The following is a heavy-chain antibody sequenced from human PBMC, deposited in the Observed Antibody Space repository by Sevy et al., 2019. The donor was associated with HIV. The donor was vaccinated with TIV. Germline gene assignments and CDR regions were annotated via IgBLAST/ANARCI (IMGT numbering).Heavy chain of an antibody. CDR1: GYTFTSYG. Sequence: ASVKVSCKASGYTFTSYGISWVRQAPGQGLEWMGWISAYNGNTNYAQKLQGRVTMTTDTSTSTAYMELRRLRSDETAVYYCARDRGYSSGWGDAFDIWGQGTMVTVSS. CDR3: ARDRGYSSGWGDAFDI. V-gene: IGHV1-18*01. CDR2: ISAYNGNT. J-gene: IGHJ3*02. D-gene: IGHD6-19*01.